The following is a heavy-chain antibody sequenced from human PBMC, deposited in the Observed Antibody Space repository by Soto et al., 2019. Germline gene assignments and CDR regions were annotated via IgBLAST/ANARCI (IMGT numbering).Heavy chain of an antibody. CDR1: GFSFSSHG. CDR2: LWAGGNIR. D-gene: IGHD3-3*02. V-gene: IGHV3-33*01. Sequence: QVQLVESGGNVLQPGRSLRLSCAASGFSFSSHGMHWVRQAPGKGLEWVAHLWAGGNIRYYAYSVKGRFTISSDHSKNTLYLQMDSLGAEDTAVYYCARDAQHLANYGMDVWGQGTTVTVSS. CDR3: ARDAQHLANYGMDV. J-gene: IGHJ6*02.